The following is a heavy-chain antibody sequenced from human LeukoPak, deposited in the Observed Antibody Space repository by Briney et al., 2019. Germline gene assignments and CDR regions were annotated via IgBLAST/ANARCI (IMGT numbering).Heavy chain of an antibody. V-gene: IGHV4-34*01. CDR1: GGSFSGYY. D-gene: IGHD3-9*01. J-gene: IGHJ4*02. Sequence: SETLSLTCAVYGGSFSGYYWSWIRQPPGKGLEWIGEINHSGSTNYNPSLKSRVTISVDTSKNQFSLKLSSVTAADTAVYYCAREALYDILTGRYSRAFDYWGQGTLVTVSS. CDR2: INHSGST. CDR3: AREALYDILTGRYSRAFDY.